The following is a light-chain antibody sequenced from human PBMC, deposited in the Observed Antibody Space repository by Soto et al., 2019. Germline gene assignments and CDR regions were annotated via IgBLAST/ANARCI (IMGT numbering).Light chain of an antibody. V-gene: IGKV3-15*01. CDR2: GAS. Sequence: EIVMTQSPATLSVSPGERATLSCRASQSVSSNLAWYQQKPGQAPRLLIYGASTRATGTPARFSGSGSGTEFPLTISSLQSEDFAVYYCQEYNNWPPTWTFGQGTKVEIK. CDR3: QEYNNWPPTWT. J-gene: IGKJ1*01. CDR1: QSVSSN.